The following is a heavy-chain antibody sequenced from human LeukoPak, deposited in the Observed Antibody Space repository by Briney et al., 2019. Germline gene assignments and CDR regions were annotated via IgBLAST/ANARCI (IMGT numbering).Heavy chain of an antibody. D-gene: IGHD6-19*01. CDR2: ISAYNGNT. V-gene: IGHV1-18*01. Sequence: ASVKVSCKASGYTFTSYGISWVRQAPGQGLEWMGWISAYNGNTNYAQKFQGRVTITADKSTSTAYMELSSLRSEDTAVYYCARGQGSANTWGQGALVTVSS. CDR1: GYTFTSYG. J-gene: IGHJ4*02. CDR3: ARGQGSANT.